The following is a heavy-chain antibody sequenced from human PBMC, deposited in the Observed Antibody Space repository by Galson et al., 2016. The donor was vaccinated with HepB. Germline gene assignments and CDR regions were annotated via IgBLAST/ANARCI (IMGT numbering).Heavy chain of an antibody. Sequence: QSGAEVKKPGESLRISCKGSGYSFTSYWISWVRQMPGKGLEWMGRLDPSDSYTNYSPSFQGHVTITADKSISTTTLQWSSLKAADTAMSYCARLPDETSPYYYDDMDVWGKGTTVTVSS. V-gene: IGHV5-10-1*01. J-gene: IGHJ6*03. CDR3: ARLPDETSPYYYDDMDV. CDR2: LDPSDSYT. CDR1: GYSFTSYW.